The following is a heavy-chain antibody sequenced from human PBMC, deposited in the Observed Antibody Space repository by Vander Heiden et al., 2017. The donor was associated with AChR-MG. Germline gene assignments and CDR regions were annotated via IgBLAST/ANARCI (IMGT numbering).Heavy chain of an antibody. CDR2: IYSGGST. Sequence: EVQLVESGGGLIQPGGPLRLSCPASGFTVSSNYMSWVRQAPGKGLEWVSFIYSGGSTYYADSVKGRFTISRDNSKNTLYLQMNSLRAEDTAVYYCARAILQRWFDPWGQGTLVTVSS. CDR1: GFTVSSNY. J-gene: IGHJ5*02. D-gene: IGHD2-15*01. V-gene: IGHV3-53*01. CDR3: ARAILQRWFDP.